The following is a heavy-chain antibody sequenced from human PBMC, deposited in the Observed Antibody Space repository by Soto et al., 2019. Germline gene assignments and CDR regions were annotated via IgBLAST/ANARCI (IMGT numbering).Heavy chain of an antibody. CDR3: ARDLTMIVVGTTLFDY. V-gene: IGHV1-3*01. J-gene: IGHJ4*02. D-gene: IGHD3-22*01. CDR1: GYTFTSYA. Sequence: QVQLVQSGAEVKKPGASVKVSCKASGYTFTSYAMHWVRQAPGQRLEWMGWINAGNGNTKYSQTFQGRFTITRDTAASPAYMELSSLRSEDTAGDYCARDLTMIVVGTTLFDYWGQGTLVTVSS. CDR2: INAGNGNT.